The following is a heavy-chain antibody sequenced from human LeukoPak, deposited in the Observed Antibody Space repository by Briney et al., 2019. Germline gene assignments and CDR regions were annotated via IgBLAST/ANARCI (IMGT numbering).Heavy chain of an antibody. J-gene: IGHJ3*02. V-gene: IGHV3-74*01. CDR1: GFTFSSYW. CDR2: INSDGRRT. Sequence: GGSLRLSCAASGFTFSSYWMHCVRQAPGKGLVWVSRINSDGRRTSYADPVKGLFTISRENAKNTLYLKMNSLRAKDTAVYYCARGESGRVDIVVVEEKLGAFDIWGQGTMVTVSS. CDR3: ARGESGRVDIVVVEEKLGAFDI. D-gene: IGHD2-15*01.